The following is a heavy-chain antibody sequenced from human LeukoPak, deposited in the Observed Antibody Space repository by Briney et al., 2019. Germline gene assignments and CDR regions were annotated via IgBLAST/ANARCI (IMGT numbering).Heavy chain of an antibody. J-gene: IGHJ4*02. CDR1: GFTFSSYA. D-gene: IGHD1-26*01. CDR2: ISSYGGST. Sequence: GGSLRLSCSASGFTFSSYAMHWVRQAPGKGLEYVSAISSYGGSTYYTDSVKGRFTISRDNSKNTLYLQMNSLRAEDTAVYYCARETTTLDYWGQGTLVTVSS. CDR3: ARETTTLDY. V-gene: IGHV3-64*04.